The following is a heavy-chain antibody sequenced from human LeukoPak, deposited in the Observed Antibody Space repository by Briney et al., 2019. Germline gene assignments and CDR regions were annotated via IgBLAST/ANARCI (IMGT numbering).Heavy chain of an antibody. V-gene: IGHV1-69*01. Sequence: ASVKVSCKASGGTFSSYAISWVRQAPGQGLEWMGGIIPIFGTANYAQKFQGRVTITADESTSTAYMELSSLRSEDTAVYYCARMKFNVAAAGLRDTNFDYWGQGTLVTVSS. J-gene: IGHJ4*02. D-gene: IGHD6-13*01. CDR3: ARMKFNVAAAGLRDTNFDY. CDR2: IIPIFGTA. CDR1: GGTFSSYA.